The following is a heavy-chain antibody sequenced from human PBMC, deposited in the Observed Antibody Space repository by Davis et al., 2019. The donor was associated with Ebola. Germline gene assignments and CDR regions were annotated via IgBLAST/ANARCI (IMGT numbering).Heavy chain of an antibody. J-gene: IGHJ4*02. CDR2: IKSDGST. V-gene: IGHV3-74*01. CDR1: GFVFRNYV. D-gene: IGHD3-10*01. CDR3: ARGIGGY. Sequence: PGGSLRLSCAASGFVFRNYVMSWVRQAPGKGLEWVSRIKSDGSTIYADSVKGRFTISRDNAKNTLYLQMNSLRVEDTAVYYCARGIGGYWGQGTRVTVSS.